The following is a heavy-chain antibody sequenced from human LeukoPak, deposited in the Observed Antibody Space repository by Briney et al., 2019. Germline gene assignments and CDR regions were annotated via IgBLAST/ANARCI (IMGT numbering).Heavy chain of an antibody. CDR3: ARGRYFDWLFPNRFFDY. J-gene: IGHJ4*02. V-gene: IGHV4-34*01. CDR2: INHSGST. CDR1: GGSFSGYY. D-gene: IGHD3-9*01. Sequence: SETLSLTCAVYGGSFSGYYWGWIRQPPGKGLEWIGEINHSGSTNYNPSLKSRVTISVDTSKNQFSLKLSSVTAADTAVYYCARGRYFDWLFPNRFFDYWGQGTLVTVSS.